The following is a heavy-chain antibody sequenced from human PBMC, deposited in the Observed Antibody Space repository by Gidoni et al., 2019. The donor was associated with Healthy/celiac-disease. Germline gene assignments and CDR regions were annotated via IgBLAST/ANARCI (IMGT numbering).Heavy chain of an antibody. CDR3: ARHIVGATQNCFDY. J-gene: IGHJ4*02. CDR2: IYYSGST. CDR1: GGSISSSSYY. V-gene: IGHV4-39*01. Sequence: QLQLQESGPGLVKPSETLSLTCTVSGGSISSSSYYWCWIRQPPGKGLEWIGSIYYSGSTYYNPSLKSRVTISVDTSKNQFSLKLSSVTAADTAVYYCARHIVGATQNCFDYWGQGTLVTVSS. D-gene: IGHD1-26*01.